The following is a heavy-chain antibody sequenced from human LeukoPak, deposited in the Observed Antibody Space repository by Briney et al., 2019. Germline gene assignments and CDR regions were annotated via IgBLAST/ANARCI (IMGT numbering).Heavy chain of an antibody. CDR1: GGSISSYY. CDR3: ARGLESLRYYYYMDV. V-gene: IGHV4-59*08. J-gene: IGHJ6*03. Sequence: PSETLSLTCTVSGGSISSYYWSWIRQPPGKGLEWIGHIYYSGNTNYNPSLKSRVTMSVDTSKNQFSLKLSSVTAADTAMYYCARGLESLRYYYYMDVWGKGTTATVSS. CDR2: IYYSGNT. D-gene: IGHD5-24*01.